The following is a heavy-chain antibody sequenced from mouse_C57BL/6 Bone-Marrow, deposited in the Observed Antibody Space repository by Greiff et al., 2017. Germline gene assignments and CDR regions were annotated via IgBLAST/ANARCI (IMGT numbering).Heavy chain of an antibody. CDR3: ARDILAWFAY. D-gene: IGHD1-3*01. CDR1: GYTFTSYW. J-gene: IGHJ3*01. V-gene: IGHV1-69*01. CDR2: IDPSDSYT. Sequence: LQQPGAELVMPGASVKLSCKASGYTFTSYWMHWVKQRPGQGLEWIGEIDPSDSYTNYNQKYKGKSTLTVDKSSSTAYMQLSSLTSEDSAVYYCARDILAWFAYWGQGTLVTVSA.